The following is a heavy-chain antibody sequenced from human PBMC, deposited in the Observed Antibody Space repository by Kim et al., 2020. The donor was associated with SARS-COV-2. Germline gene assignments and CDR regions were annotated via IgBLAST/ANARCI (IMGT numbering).Heavy chain of an antibody. CDR2: ISGDGGST. Sequence: GGSLRLSCAASGFTFDDYAMHWVRQAPGKGLEWVSLISGDGGSTYYADSVKGRFTISRDNSKNSLYLQMNSLRTEDTALYYCAKDRPPGIAAEGVMDVWGQGTTVTVSS. CDR1: GFTFDDYA. D-gene: IGHD6-13*01. CDR3: AKDRPPGIAAEGVMDV. V-gene: IGHV3-43*02. J-gene: IGHJ6*02.